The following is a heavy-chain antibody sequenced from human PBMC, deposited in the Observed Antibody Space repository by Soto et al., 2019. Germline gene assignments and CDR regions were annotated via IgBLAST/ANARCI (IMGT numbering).Heavy chain of an antibody. CDR3: AREGLYGSSQDNSFDF. V-gene: IGHV1-8*01. CDR2: VNPNSGNT. J-gene: IGHJ3*01. D-gene: IGHD6-13*01. CDR1: GYTFNRHD. Sequence: TVRVSCKASGYTFNRHDINWVRQATGQGLEWIGWVNPNSGNTGYAQKFQGRITMTRDTSINTAYMELSSLRSEDTAIYYCAREGLYGSSQDNSFDFWGQGTMVTVSS.